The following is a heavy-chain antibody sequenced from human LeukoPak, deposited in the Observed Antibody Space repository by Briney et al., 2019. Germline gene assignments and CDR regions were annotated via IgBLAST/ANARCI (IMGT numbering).Heavy chain of an antibody. CDR3: ARTPERFGQGQLDY. CDR1: GFTFSSFA. Sequence: GGSLRPSCEASGFTFSSFAMHWVRQAPGKGLEWVTLISYHGSNKEYADSVKGRFIISRDNSKNTLYLEMNTLRIEDTGVYYCARTPERFGQGQLDYWGQGTLVTVSS. J-gene: IGHJ4*02. CDR2: ISYHGSNK. D-gene: IGHD3-10*01. V-gene: IGHV3-30*04.